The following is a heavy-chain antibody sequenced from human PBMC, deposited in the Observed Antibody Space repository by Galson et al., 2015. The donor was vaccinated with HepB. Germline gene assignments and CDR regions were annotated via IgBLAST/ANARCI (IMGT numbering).Heavy chain of an antibody. CDR3: AKDNSYSGSSTGRFDY. D-gene: IGHD1-26*01. Sequence: SLRLSCAASGFTFSSYAMSWVRQAPGKGLEWVSSISVSGGTTYYADSVKGRFTISRDNSKNTVYLRMDSLRAEDTAVYYCAKDNSYSGSSTGRFDYWGQGTLVTVSS. J-gene: IGHJ4*02. V-gene: IGHV3-23*01. CDR1: GFTFSSYA. CDR2: ISVSGGTT.